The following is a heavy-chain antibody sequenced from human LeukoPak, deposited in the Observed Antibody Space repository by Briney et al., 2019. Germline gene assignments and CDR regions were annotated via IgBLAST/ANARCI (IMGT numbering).Heavy chain of an antibody. CDR1: GGSISS. CDR2: IYFSGST. J-gene: IGHJ4*02. D-gene: IGHD2-15*01. Sequence: SETLSLTCTVSGGSISSFYWSWFYWSWIRQPPGKGLEWIGYIYFSGSTNYNPSLKSRVTISVDTSKNQFSLKLNSVTAADTAVYYCARGVVAAPQTFDYWGQGTLVTVSS. V-gene: IGHV4-61*08. CDR3: ARGVVAAPQTFDY.